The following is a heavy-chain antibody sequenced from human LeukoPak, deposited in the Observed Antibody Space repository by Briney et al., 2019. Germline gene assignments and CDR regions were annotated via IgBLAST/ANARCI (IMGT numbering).Heavy chain of an antibody. CDR3: ARLPWSDFPY. Sequence: GGSLRLSCAVSGFTFNSYAMNWVRQAPGKGLEWVSAIRFSNDNTHYADSVKGRFIVSRDNSKNTVYLQMNSLRAEDTAVYYCARLPWSDFPYWGQGTLVTVSS. J-gene: IGHJ4*02. D-gene: IGHD3-3*01. V-gene: IGHV3-23*01. CDR2: IRFSNDNT. CDR1: GFTFNSYA.